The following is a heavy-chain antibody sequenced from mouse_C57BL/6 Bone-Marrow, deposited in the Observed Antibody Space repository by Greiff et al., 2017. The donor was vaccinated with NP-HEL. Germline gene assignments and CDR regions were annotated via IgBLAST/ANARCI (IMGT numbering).Heavy chain of an antibody. D-gene: IGHD1-1*01. CDR2: IDPSDSYT. V-gene: IGHV1-50*01. CDR3: ARYYYGSSPYYAMDY. Sequence: QVQLKQPGAELVKPGASVKLSCKASGYTFTSYWMQWVKQRPGQGLEWIGEIDPSDSYTNYNQKFKGKATLTVDTSSSTAYMQLSRLTSEDSAVYYSARYYYGSSPYYAMDYWGQGTSVTVSS. J-gene: IGHJ4*01. CDR1: GYTFTSYW.